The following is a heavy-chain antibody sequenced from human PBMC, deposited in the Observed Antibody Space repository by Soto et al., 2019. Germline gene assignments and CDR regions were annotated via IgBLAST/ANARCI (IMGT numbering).Heavy chain of an antibody. CDR2: ITDRSTTT. D-gene: IGHD3-10*01. CDR3: ARDSGRGGGMDV. Sequence: RGSLRVACAASDFTFSDFHMDWVGQASGKGLEWVSYITDRSTTTYYADSVKGRFTISRDNAKNSLYLQMNSLRDEDTALYYCARDSGRGGGMDVWGQGTTVTVSS. CDR1: DFTFSDFH. V-gene: IGHV3-48*02. J-gene: IGHJ6*02.